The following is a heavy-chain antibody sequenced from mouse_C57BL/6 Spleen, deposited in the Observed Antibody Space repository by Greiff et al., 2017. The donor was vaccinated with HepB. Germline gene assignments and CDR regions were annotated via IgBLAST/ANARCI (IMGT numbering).Heavy chain of an antibody. CDR3: ARAYDYYWYFDV. CDR1: GFTFSDYY. V-gene: IGHV5-16*01. J-gene: IGHJ1*03. Sequence: EVMLVESEGGLVQPGSSMKLSCTASGFTFSDYYMAWVRQVPEKGLEWVANINYDGSSTYYLDSLKSRFIISRDNAKNILYLQMSSLKSEDTATYYCARAYDYYWYFDVWGTGTTVTVSS. D-gene: IGHD2-4*01. CDR2: INYDGSST.